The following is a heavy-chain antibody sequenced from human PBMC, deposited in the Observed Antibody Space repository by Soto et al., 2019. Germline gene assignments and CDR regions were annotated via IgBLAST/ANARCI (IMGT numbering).Heavy chain of an antibody. Sequence: QVHLVESGGGLVKPGGSLRLSCADSGFTFSNYYMSWIRQAPGKGLEWVSYISSRASTIFYADSVKGRFTISRDNVKNSLYLQMNSLCAEDSAVFYCASGTNGAFFVYSGQCILVAVSS. CDR2: ISSRASTI. J-gene: IGHJ4*02. CDR1: GFTFSNYY. CDR3: ASGTNGAFFVY. V-gene: IGHV3-11*01. D-gene: IGHD2-8*01.